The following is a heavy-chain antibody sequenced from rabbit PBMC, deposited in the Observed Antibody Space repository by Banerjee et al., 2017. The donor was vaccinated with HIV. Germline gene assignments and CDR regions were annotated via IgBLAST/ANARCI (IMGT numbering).Heavy chain of an antibody. Sequence: QEQLVESGGGLVQPGGSLKLSCKASGFDFSSYGVSWVRQAPGKGLEWIGYIDPVFGSTYYASWVNGRFTISSHNAQNTLYLQLNSLTAADTATYFCASGYSDVYFNLWGQGTLVTVS. CDR3: ASGYSDVYFNL. CDR2: IDPVFGST. D-gene: IGHD1-1*01. CDR1: GFDFSSYG. J-gene: IGHJ4*01. V-gene: IGHV1S47*01.